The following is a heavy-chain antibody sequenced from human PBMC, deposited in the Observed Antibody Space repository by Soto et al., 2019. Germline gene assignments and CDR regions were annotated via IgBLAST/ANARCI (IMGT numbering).Heavy chain of an antibody. V-gene: IGHV3-23*01. J-gene: IGHJ6*02. D-gene: IGHD6-19*01. CDR3: AKVDDASGFLGHYAMDV. Sequence: EMQLLESGGGLVQPGGSLRLSCAASGFPFSIYAMSWVRQAPGKGLEWVAGISGSDKTTKYADSVKGRFTLSRDNSKNTLYLQMNTLRAEDTAVYYCAKVDDASGFLGHYAMDVWGQGTTVTVSS. CDR2: ISGSDKTT. CDR1: GFPFSIYA.